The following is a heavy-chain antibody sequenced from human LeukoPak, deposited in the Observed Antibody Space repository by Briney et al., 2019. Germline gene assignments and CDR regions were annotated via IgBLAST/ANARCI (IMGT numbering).Heavy chain of an antibody. CDR2: INWNGGST. CDR1: GFTFGDYG. J-gene: IGHJ4*02. D-gene: IGHD2-15*01. V-gene: IGHV3-20*04. Sequence: PGGSLRLSCAASGFTFGDYGMSWVRQAPGKGLEWVSSINWNGGSTVYADSVKGRFTISRDNAKNSLYLQMNGLRAEDTALYYCARDSTQPGPVVVAATYAGFDYWGQGTLVTVSS. CDR3: ARDSTQPGPVVVAATYAGFDY.